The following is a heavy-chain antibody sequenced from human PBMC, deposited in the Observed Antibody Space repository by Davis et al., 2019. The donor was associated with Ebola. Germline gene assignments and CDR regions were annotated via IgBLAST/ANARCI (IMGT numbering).Heavy chain of an antibody. D-gene: IGHD3-3*01. CDR3: ARRGDCWSGYRGYGMDV. CDR2: IYPGDSGT. V-gene: IGHV5-51*01. J-gene: IGHJ6*02. Sequence: GESLKISCKGSGYSFTSYWIGWVRQMPGKGLEWMGIIYPGDSGTRYSPSFQGQVTISADKSISTAYLQWSSLKASDTAMYYCARRGDCWSGYRGYGMDVWGQGTTVTVSS. CDR1: GYSFTSYW.